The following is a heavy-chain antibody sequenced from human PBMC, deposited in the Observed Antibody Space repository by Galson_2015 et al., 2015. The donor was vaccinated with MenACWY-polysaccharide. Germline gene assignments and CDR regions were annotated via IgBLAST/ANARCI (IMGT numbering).Heavy chain of an antibody. J-gene: IGHJ4*02. D-gene: IGHD2-21*01. Sequence: SVKVSCKAPGYTFTSYDINWVRQATGQGLEWMGWMNPNSGNTGYAQKLQGRVTMTSNSAMTTAYMELSSLRSEDTAVYYCARIIARKYTFADSWGQGTLVTVSS. CDR2: MNPNSGNT. CDR3: ARIIARKYTFADS. CDR1: GYTFTSYD. V-gene: IGHV1-8*01.